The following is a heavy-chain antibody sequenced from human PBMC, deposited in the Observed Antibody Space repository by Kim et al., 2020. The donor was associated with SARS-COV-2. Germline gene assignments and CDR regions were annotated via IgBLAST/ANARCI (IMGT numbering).Heavy chain of an antibody. J-gene: IGHJ5*02. CDR2: IYYSGST. CDR3: ARVGRGNWFDH. CDR1: GGSISSYY. Sequence: SETLSLTCTVSGGSISSYYWSWIRQPPGKGLEWIGYIYYSGSTNYNPSLKSRVTISVDTSKNQFSLKLSSVTAADTAVYYCARVGRGNWFDHWGQGTLVTVSS. V-gene: IGHV4-59*13. D-gene: IGHD3-10*01.